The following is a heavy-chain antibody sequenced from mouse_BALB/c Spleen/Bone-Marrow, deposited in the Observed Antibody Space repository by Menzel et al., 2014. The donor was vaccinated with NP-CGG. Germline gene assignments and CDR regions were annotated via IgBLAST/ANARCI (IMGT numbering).Heavy chain of an antibody. CDR3: TRGYYYGSSYVFDY. CDR1: GFTFSNYW. Sequence: EVKLVESGGGLVQPGGSMKLSCVASGFTFSNYWMNWVRQSPEKGLEWVAELRLKSNNYATHYAESVKGRFTISRDDSKGSVYLQMNNLRAEDTGIYYCTRGYYYGSSYVFDYWGQGTTLTVSS. CDR2: LRLKSNNYAT. V-gene: IGHV6-6*02. D-gene: IGHD1-1*01. J-gene: IGHJ2*01.